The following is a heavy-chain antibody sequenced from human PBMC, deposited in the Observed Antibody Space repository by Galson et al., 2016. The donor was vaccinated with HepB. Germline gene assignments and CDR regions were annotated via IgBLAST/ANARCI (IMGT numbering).Heavy chain of an antibody. D-gene: IGHD3-10*01. J-gene: IGHJ4*02. CDR3: ARRSDDAYGSGSLDY. CDR1: GGSMRSYY. Sequence: SETLSLTCTVSGGSMRSYYWTWIRQSPGKGLEFIGYIYYSGLTYYNPSLLSRVTISIDMSKNQFSLRLSSVIAADTAVYYWARRSDDAYGSGSLDYWGQGALVTVSS. CDR2: IYYSGLT. V-gene: IGHV4-59*08.